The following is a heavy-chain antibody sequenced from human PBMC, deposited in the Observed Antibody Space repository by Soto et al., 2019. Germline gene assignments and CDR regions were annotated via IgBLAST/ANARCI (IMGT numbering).Heavy chain of an antibody. CDR2: ISVNGRT. CDR1: GFTFNFYA. D-gene: IGHD3-22*01. CDR3: TKAGGWYYYDSSGPPDASHV. V-gene: IGHV3-23*01. J-gene: IGHJ3*01. Sequence: GSLPLSCAASGFTFNFYAMAWVRQAPGKGLEWVSGISVNGRTNYAASVKGRFTISRDNSKNMVFLQMDTLRAGDTALYYCTKAGGWYYYDSSGPPDASHVWGQGTMVTVSS.